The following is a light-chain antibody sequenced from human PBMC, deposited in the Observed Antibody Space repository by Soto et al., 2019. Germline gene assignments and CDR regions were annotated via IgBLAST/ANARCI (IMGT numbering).Light chain of an antibody. CDR3: QQTNTFFPLS. CDR1: QGISNW. V-gene: IGKV1-12*01. Sequence: DIQMTQSPSSVSASVGDRVTITCRASQGISNWLAWYQQQPGKAPKLLIYSASTLQSGVPSRFSGGGAATHFTLIISSLQPEDFATYYCQQTNTFFPLSFGGGTKVEIK. CDR2: SAS. J-gene: IGKJ4*01.